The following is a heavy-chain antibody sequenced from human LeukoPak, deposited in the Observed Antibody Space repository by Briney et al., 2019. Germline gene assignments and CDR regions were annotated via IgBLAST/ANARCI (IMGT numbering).Heavy chain of an antibody. D-gene: IGHD2-2*01. CDR2: MNPNSGNT. CDR3: ARGDCSSTSCYPYYYYGMDV. CDR1: GYTFTSYG. J-gene: IGHJ6*02. V-gene: IGHV1-8*01. Sequence: ASVKVSCKASGYTFTSYGINWVRQATGQGLEWMGWMNPNSGNTGYAQKFQGRVTMTRNTSISTAYMELSSLRSEDTAVYYCARGDCSSTSCYPYYYYGMDVWGQGSTVTVSS.